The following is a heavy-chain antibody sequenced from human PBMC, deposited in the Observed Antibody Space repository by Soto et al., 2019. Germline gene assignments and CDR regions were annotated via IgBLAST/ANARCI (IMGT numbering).Heavy chain of an antibody. CDR1: GGTFSSYA. CDR2: IIPIFGTA. Sequence: SVKVSCKASGGTFSSYAISWVRQAPGQGLEWMGGIIPIFGTANYAQKFQGRVTITADESTSTAYMELSSLRSEDTAVYYCARDARGHNWTYNLGPRNGLDDAFDIWGQGPMVTVSS. J-gene: IGHJ3*02. CDR3: ARDARGHNWTYNLGPRNGLDDAFDI. V-gene: IGHV1-69*13. D-gene: IGHD1-7*01.